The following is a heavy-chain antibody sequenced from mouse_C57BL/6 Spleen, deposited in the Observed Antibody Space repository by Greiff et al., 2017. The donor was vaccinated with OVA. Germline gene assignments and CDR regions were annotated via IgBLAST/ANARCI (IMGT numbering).Heavy chain of an antibody. Sequence: QVQLQQSGAELARPGASVKMSCKASGYTFTSYTMHWVKQRPGQGLEWIGYINPSSGYTKYNQKFKDKATLTADKSSSTAYMQLSSLTSEDSAVYYCARSLDGYYAMDYWGQGTSVTVSS. V-gene: IGHV1-4*01. J-gene: IGHJ4*01. CDR1: GYTFTSYT. CDR2: INPSSGYT. D-gene: IGHD2-3*01. CDR3: ARSLDGYYAMDY.